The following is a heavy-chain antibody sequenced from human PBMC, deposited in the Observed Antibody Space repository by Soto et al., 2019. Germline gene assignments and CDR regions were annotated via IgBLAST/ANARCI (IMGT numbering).Heavy chain of an antibody. D-gene: IGHD6-19*01. Sequence: SETLSLTCDVYGGSFSGYFWNWIRQSPGKGLEWIGKVNHNGRNNYNPSLKSRVTISLDMSKKQISLKLTSVTAADTAVYYCARGGSSDWQVDFDFWGQGTMVTVS. CDR2: VNHNGRN. J-gene: IGHJ3*01. CDR3: ARGGSSDWQVDFDF. CDR1: GGSFSGYF. V-gene: IGHV4-34*01.